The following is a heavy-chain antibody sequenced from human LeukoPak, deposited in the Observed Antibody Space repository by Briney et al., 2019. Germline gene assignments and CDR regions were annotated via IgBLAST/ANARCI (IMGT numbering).Heavy chain of an antibody. CDR1: GFTFSSYG. Sequence: GGSLRLSCAASGFTFSSYGMHWVRQAPGKGLEWVAFIRYDGSNKYYADSVKGRFTISRDNSKNTLYLQMDRLRVEDTAVYYRAMALDYWGQGTLVTVSS. CDR3: AMALDY. V-gene: IGHV3-30*02. J-gene: IGHJ4*02. CDR2: IRYDGSNK.